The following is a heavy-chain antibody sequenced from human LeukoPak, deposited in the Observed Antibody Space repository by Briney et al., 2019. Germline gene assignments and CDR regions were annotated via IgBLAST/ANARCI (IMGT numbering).Heavy chain of an antibody. V-gene: IGHV3-30*19. D-gene: IGHD3-10*01. CDR1: GFMFSVYG. J-gene: IGHJ4*02. CDR3: ARGYETDGGSGRFFDY. CDR2: ISYDGSNK. Sequence: GGSLRLSCVASGFMFSVYGMHWVRQAPGKGLEWVAVISYDGSNKYYADSVKGRFTISRDNSKNTLYLQMNSLRAEDTAVYYCARGYETDGGSGRFFDYWGQGTLVTVSS.